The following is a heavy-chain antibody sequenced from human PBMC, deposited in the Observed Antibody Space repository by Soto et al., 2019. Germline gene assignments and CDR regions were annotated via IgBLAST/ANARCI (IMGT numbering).Heavy chain of an antibody. V-gene: IGHV4-34*01. CDR3: AILYRLQESFLSTDYYYYYMDV. J-gene: IGHJ6*03. CDR2: INHSGST. CDR1: GGSFSGYY. Sequence: SETLSLTCAVYGGSFSGYYWSWIRQPPGKGLEWIGEINHSGSTNYNPSLKSRVTISVDTSKNQFSLKLSSVTAADTAVYYCAILYRLQESFLSTDYYYYYMDVWGKGTTVTVSS. D-gene: IGHD2-2*02.